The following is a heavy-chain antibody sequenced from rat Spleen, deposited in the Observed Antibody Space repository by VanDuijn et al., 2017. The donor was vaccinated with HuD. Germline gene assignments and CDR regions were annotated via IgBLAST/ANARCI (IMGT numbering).Heavy chain of an antibody. Sequence: EVQLVESGGGLVQPGRSLKLSCAASGFTFNNYGMAWVRQAPTKGLEWVATIIYDGSSTYYRDSVKGRFTISRDNAKSTLYLQMDSLRSEDTATYYCARHRYYDGYYVMDAWGQGASVTVSS. CDR3: ARHRYYDGYYVMDA. V-gene: IGHV5-29*01. J-gene: IGHJ4*01. CDR1: GFTFNNYG. CDR2: IIYDGSST. D-gene: IGHD1-12*02.